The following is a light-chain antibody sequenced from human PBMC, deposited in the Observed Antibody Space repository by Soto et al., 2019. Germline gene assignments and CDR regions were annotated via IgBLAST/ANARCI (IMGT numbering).Light chain of an antibody. CDR3: QQYHNWPPSWT. CDR2: YAS. J-gene: IGKJ1*01. CDR1: QSVSSN. Sequence: EIVMTQSPATLSVSPGERDTLSCRASQSVSSNLAWYQQKPGQAPRLLIYYASTRATGIPARFSGSGSGTEFTLTISSLQSEDFAVYYCQQYHNWPPSWTFGQGTKVEMK. V-gene: IGKV3-15*01.